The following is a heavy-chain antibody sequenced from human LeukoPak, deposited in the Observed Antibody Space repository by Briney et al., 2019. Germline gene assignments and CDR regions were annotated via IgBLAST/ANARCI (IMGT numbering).Heavy chain of an antibody. CDR1: GGSVSEDNFY. V-gene: IGHV4-61*01. CDR2: SHYGGYP. Sequence: SETLSLTCTVSGGSVSEDNFYWGWIRQPPGKGLEWIGYSHYGGYPNYNPSLKSRVRISVDTSKNQFSLNLSSVTAADTAAYYCARDASPGYFYAMDVWGKGTTVTVSP. J-gene: IGHJ6*04. CDR3: ARDASPGYFYAMDV. D-gene: IGHD2/OR15-2a*01.